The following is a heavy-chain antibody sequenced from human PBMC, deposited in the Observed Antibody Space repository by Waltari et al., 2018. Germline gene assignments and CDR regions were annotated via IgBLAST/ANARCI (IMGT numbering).Heavy chain of an antibody. V-gene: IGHV4-34*01. D-gene: IGHD6-19*01. J-gene: IGHJ4*02. CDR2: INHSAST. CDR3: ARGLVDSSGWYDY. Sequence: QVQLQQWGAGLLKPSETLSLTCAVYGGSFSGYYWSWIRQPPGKGLEWIGEINHSASTNSNPTLKSRVTISVETSKNKFSRKLSSVTAADTAVYYWARGLVDSSGWYDYWGQGTLVTVSS. CDR1: GGSFSGYY.